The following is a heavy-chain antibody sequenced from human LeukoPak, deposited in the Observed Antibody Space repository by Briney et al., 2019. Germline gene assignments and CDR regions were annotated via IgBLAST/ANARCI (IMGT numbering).Heavy chain of an antibody. D-gene: IGHD1-20*01. J-gene: IGHJ4*02. CDR1: GFTFSSYS. V-gene: IGHV3-48*01. CDR2: ISSSSSTI. Sequence: GGSLRLSCAASGFTFSSYSMNWVRQAPGKGLEWVSYISSSSSTIYYADSVKGRFTISRDNAKNSLYLQMNSLRAEDTAVYYCARDGIAITGTPDYRGQGTLVTVSS. CDR3: ARDGIAITGTPDY.